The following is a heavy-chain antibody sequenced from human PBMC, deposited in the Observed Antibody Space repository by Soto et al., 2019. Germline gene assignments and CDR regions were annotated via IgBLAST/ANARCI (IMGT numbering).Heavy chain of an antibody. D-gene: IGHD3-3*01. CDR2: ISAYNGNT. V-gene: IGHV1-18*01. J-gene: IGHJ6*03. Sequence: GASVKVSCKASGYTFTSYGISWVRQAPGQGLEWMGWISAYNGNTNYAQKLQGRVTMTTDTSTSTAYMELRSLRSDDTAVYYCATTQSGYYYYYYMDVWGKGTTVTVS. CDR3: ATTQSGYYYYYYMDV. CDR1: GYTFTSYG.